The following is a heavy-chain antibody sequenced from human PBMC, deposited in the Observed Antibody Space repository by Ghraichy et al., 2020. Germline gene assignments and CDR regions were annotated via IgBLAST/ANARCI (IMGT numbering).Heavy chain of an antibody. J-gene: IGHJ4*02. V-gene: IGHV3-11*05. CDR3: ARAPTEYDSSGYYDLRGDFDY. CDR2: ISSSSSYT. CDR1: GFTFSDYY. D-gene: IGHD3-22*01. Sequence: GGSLRLSCAASGFTFSDYYMSWIRQAPGKGLEWVSYISSSSSYTNYADSVKGRFTISRDNAKNSLYLQMNSLRAEDTAVYYCARAPTEYDSSGYYDLRGDFDYWGQGTLVTVSS.